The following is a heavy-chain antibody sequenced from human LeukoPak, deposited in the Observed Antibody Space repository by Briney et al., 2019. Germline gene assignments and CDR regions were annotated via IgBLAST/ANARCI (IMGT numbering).Heavy chain of an antibody. J-gene: IGHJ4*02. CDR2: INHSGST. D-gene: IGHD3-10*01. CDR1: GGSFSGYY. Sequence: SETLSLTCAVYGGSFSGYYWSWIRQPPGKGLEWIGEINHSGSTNYNPSLKSRVTISVDTSKNQFSLKLSSVTAADTAVYYCARTRYFYNSRSYGAPYYFDYWGQGTLVTVSS. V-gene: IGHV4-34*01. CDR3: ARTRYFYNSRSYGAPYYFDY.